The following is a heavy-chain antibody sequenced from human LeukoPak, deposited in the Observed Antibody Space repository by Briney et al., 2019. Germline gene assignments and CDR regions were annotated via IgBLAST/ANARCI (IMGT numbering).Heavy chain of an antibody. V-gene: IGHV3-23*01. D-gene: IGHD1-26*01. CDR3: AKDRLNSGSYLFVDY. CDR2: ISGSGGST. Sequence: GGSLRLSCAASGFTFSSYAMSWVRQAPGKGLEWVSAISGSGGSTYYADSVKGRFTISRDNSKDTLYLQMNSLRAEDTAVYYCAKDRLNSGSYLFVDYWGQGTLVTVSS. J-gene: IGHJ4*02. CDR1: GFTFSSYA.